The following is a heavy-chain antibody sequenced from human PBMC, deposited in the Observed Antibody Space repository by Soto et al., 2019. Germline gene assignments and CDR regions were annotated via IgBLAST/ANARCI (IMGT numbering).Heavy chain of an antibody. J-gene: IGHJ3*02. CDR1: GGSISSYY. CDR3: ARDFMSSGAFDI. Sequence: QVQLQESGPGLVKPSETLSLTCTVSGGSISSYYWSWIRQPPGKGLEWIGYIYYSGSTNYNPSLKSRVTRSVDTYKNRFSLKLSSVTAADTAVYYCARDFMSSGAFDIWGQGTMVTVSS. CDR2: IYYSGST. D-gene: IGHD6-6*01. V-gene: IGHV4-59*01.